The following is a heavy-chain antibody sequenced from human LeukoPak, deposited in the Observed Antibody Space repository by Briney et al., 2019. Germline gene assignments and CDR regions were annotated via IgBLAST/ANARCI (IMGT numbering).Heavy chain of an antibody. V-gene: IGHV3-48*03. Sequence: GGSLRLSCAASGFTFSSYEMNWVRQAPGKGLEWVSYISSSGSTIYYADSVKGRFTISRDNAKNSLYLQMNSLRAEDTALYYCARDRFLRRPEPADYWGQGTLVTVSS. CDR2: ISSSGSTI. D-gene: IGHD1-14*01. CDR1: GFTFSSYE. J-gene: IGHJ4*02. CDR3: ARDRFLRRPEPADY.